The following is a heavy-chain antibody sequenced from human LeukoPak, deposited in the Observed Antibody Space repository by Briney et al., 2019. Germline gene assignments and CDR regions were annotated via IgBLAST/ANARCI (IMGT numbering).Heavy chain of an antibody. CDR1: GFTFSSYG. CDR3: ARDEYSSSWYPYYYYYMDV. Sequence: PGGTLRLSCAASGFTFSSYGMSWVRQAPGKGLEWVANIKQDGSEKYYVDSVKGRFTISRDNAKNSLYLQMNSLRAEDTAVYYCARDEYSSSWYPYYYYYMDVWGKGTTVTISS. CDR2: IKQDGSEK. D-gene: IGHD6-13*01. V-gene: IGHV3-7*01. J-gene: IGHJ6*03.